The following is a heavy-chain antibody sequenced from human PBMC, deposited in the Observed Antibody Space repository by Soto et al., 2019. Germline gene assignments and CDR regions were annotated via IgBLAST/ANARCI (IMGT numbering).Heavy chain of an antibody. CDR1: GYTLTELS. J-gene: IGHJ6*02. Sequence: ASVKVSFKVSGYTLTELSMHWVRQAPGKGLEWMGGFDPEDGETIYAQKFQGRVTMTEDTSTDTAYMELSSLRSEDTAVYYCATRPDSSSFAYYYYVMDVWGQGTTVTVSS. D-gene: IGHD6-6*01. CDR3: ATRPDSSSFAYYYYVMDV. V-gene: IGHV1-24*01. CDR2: FDPEDGET.